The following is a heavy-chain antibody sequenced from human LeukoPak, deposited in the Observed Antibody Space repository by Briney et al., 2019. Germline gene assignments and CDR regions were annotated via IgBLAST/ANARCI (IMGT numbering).Heavy chain of an antibody. CDR3: ARDAGYGVLYFDY. D-gene: IGHD3-9*01. V-gene: IGHV3-21*01. CDR1: GFTFSSYS. CDR2: ISSSSSYI. J-gene: IGHJ4*02. Sequence: PGGSLRLSCAASGFTFSSYSMNWVRQAPGKGLEWVSSISSSSSYIYYADSVKGRFTISRDNAKNPLYLQMNSLRAEDTAVYYCARDAGYGVLYFDYWGQGTLVTVSS.